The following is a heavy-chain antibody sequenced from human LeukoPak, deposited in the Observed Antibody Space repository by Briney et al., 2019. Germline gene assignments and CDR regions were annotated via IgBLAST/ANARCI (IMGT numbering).Heavy chain of an antibody. CDR1: GGTFSSYA. V-gene: IGHV1-69*13. CDR2: IIPIFGTA. J-gene: IGHJ6*02. D-gene: IGHD2-15*01. Sequence: SVKVSCRASGGTFSSYAISWVRQAPGQGLEWMGGIIPIFGTANYAQKFQGRVTITADESTSTAYMELSSLRSEDTAVYYCARVGCSGGSCYLGRIYYYYYGMDVWGQGTTVTVSS. CDR3: ARVGCSGGSCYLGRIYYYYYGMDV.